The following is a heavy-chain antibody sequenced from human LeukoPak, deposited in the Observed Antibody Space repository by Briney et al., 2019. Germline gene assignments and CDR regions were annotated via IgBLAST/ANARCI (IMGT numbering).Heavy chain of an antibody. Sequence: ASVKVSCKASGYTFTSYGISWVRQAPGQGLEWMGWISAYNGNTNYAQKLQGRVTMTTDTSTSTAYMELWSLRSDDTAVYYCARSYSGSYQPPFDYWGQGTLVTVSS. CDR2: ISAYNGNT. CDR1: GYTFTSYG. D-gene: IGHD1-26*01. CDR3: ARSYSGSYQPPFDY. J-gene: IGHJ4*02. V-gene: IGHV1-18*01.